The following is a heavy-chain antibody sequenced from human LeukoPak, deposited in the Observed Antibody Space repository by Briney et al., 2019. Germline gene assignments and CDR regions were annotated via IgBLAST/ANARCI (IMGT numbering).Heavy chain of an antibody. Sequence: GGSLRLSCAASGFTFSSYAMSWVRQAPGKGLEWVSAISGSGGSTYYADSVKGRFTISRDNSKNTLYLQMNSLRAEGTAVYYCAKDRYCSSTSCYTFTFDYWGQGTLVTVSS. J-gene: IGHJ4*02. CDR2: ISGSGGST. CDR1: GFTFSSYA. CDR3: AKDRYCSSTSCYTFTFDY. V-gene: IGHV3-23*01. D-gene: IGHD2-2*02.